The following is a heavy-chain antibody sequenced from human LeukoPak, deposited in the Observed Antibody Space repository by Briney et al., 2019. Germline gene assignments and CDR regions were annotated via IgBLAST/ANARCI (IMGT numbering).Heavy chain of an antibody. CDR3: ARGGVVTTTPRFDP. CDR1: GGSIPSGGYY. Sequence: SQTLSLTCTVSGGSIPSGGYYWSWLRQRPGKGLEWIGHIYHTGSTYYNSSLKSRLSMSVDTSKNEFSLSLHSVTVADTAVYYCARGGVVTTTPRFDPWGQGILVTVSS. J-gene: IGHJ5*02. D-gene: IGHD4-11*01. CDR2: IYHTGST. V-gene: IGHV4-31*03.